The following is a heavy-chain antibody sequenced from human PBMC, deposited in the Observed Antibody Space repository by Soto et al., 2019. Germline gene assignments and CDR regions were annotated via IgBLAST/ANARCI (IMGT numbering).Heavy chain of an antibody. CDR2: ISWNSGSI. CDR3: VKDKRYNNTWYLDY. V-gene: IGHV3-9*01. CDR1: GFTFDDYA. D-gene: IGHD6-13*01. J-gene: IGHJ4*02. Sequence: EVQLVESGGTLVEPGRSLRLACAASGFTFDDYAMHWVRQATGKGLEWVASISWNSGSIGYADSVKGRFNIFRDNANNSPSLQMKNLRPEDTAFYYVVKDKRYNNTWYLDYWGQGTLVTVSS.